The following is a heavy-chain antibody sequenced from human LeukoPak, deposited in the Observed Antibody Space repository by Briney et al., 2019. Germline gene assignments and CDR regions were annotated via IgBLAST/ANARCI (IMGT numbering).Heavy chain of an antibody. D-gene: IGHD4-11*01. Sequence: SETLSLTCTVSGGSISSYYWSWIRQPAGKGLEWIGRIYTSGSTNYNPSLKSRVTMSVDTSKNQFSLKLSSVTAADTAVYYCARDHGTVALDAFHIWGQGTMVTVSS. J-gene: IGHJ3*02. V-gene: IGHV4-4*07. CDR2: IYTSGST. CDR3: ARDHGTVALDAFHI. CDR1: GGSISSYY.